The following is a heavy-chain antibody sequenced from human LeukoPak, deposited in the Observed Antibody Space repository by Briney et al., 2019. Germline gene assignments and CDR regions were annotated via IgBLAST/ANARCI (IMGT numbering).Heavy chain of an antibody. J-gene: IGHJ6*03. V-gene: IGHV4-39*07. Sequence: SETLSLTCTVSGGSISSSSYYWGWIRQPPGKGLEWIGSIYYSGCTYYNPSLKSRVTISVDTSKNQFSLKLSSVTAADTAVYYCARASYSSGWPYYYYYMDVWGKGTTVTVSS. D-gene: IGHD6-19*01. CDR3: ARASYSSGWPYYYYYMDV. CDR1: GGSISSSSYY. CDR2: IYYSGCT.